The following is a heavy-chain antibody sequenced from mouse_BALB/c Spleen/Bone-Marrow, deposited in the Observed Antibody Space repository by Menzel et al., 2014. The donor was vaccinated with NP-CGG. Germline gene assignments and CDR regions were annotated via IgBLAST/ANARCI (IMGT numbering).Heavy chain of an antibody. Sequence: QVQLKESGAELVRPGNSVKVSCKASGYAFTNYLIEWVKQRPGQGLEWIGVINPGSGGTNYNEKFKGKATLTADKSSSTAYMQLSSLTSDDSAVYFCARWDYAMDYWGQGTSVTVSS. J-gene: IGHJ4*01. CDR1: GYAFTNYL. CDR2: INPGSGGT. V-gene: IGHV1-54*01. CDR3: ARWDYAMDY.